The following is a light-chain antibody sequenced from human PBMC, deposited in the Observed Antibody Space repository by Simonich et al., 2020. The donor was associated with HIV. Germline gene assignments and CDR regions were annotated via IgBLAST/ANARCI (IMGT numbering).Light chain of an antibody. CDR3: SSYTSSSTLG. CDR1: SSDVGSYDV. V-gene: IGLV2-14*02. Sequence: QSALTQPASVSGSPGQSITISCTGTSSDVGSYDVVSWYHQHPGKAPKLIIYEGSKRPSGVSNRFSGSKSGNTASLTISGLQAEDEADYYCSSYTSSSTLGFGGGTKLTVL. CDR2: EGS. J-gene: IGLJ2*01.